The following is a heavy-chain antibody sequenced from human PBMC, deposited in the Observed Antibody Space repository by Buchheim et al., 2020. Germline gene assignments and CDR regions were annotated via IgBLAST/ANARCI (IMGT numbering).Heavy chain of an antibody. CDR3: AEMATNDY. V-gene: IGHV3-30-3*01. Sequence: QVQLVESGGGVVQPGRSLRLSCAASGFTFSSYAMHWVRQAPGKGLEWVAVISYDGSNKYYADSVKGRFTISRDNSKNTLYLQMNSLRAEDTAVYYCAEMATNDYWGQGTL. D-gene: IGHD5-24*01. CDR2: ISYDGSNK. CDR1: GFTFSSYA. J-gene: IGHJ4*02.